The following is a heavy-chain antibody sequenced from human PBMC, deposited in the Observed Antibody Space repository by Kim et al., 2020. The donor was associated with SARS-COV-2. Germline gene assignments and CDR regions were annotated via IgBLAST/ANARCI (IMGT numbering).Heavy chain of an antibody. J-gene: IGHJ6*02. CDR3: AKELGTPDYYYYGMDV. D-gene: IGHD1-7*01. CDR1: GFTFGDYA. CDR2: ISWNSGSI. V-gene: IGHV3-9*01. Sequence: GGSLRLSSAASGFTFGDYAMHWVRQAPGKGLEWVSGISWNSGSIGYADSVKGRFTISRDNAKNSLYLQMNSLRAEDTALYYCAKELGTPDYYYYGMDVWGQGTTVTVSS.